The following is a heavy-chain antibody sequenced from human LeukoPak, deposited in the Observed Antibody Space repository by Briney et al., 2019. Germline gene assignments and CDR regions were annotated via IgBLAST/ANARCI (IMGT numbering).Heavy chain of an antibody. CDR3: ARVWLRIVGACPLGY. CDR2: INPNSGGT. D-gene: IGHD1-26*01. CDR1: GYTFTGYY. J-gene: IGHJ4*02. Sequence: GASVKVSCKASGYTFTGYYMHWVRQAPGQGLEWMGWINPNSGGTNYAQKFQGRVTMTRDTSISTAYMELSRLRSDDTAVYYCARVWLRIVGACPLGYWGQGTLVTVSS. V-gene: IGHV1-2*02.